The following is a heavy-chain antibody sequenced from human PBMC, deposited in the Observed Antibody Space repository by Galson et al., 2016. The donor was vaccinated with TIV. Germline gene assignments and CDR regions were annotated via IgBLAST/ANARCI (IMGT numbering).Heavy chain of an antibody. J-gene: IGHJ4*02. Sequence: SLRLSCAASGFTFDDYGMTWVRHVPVKGLECVSDIIGNRGITAYAVSLKGRFTISTDNAKKSLYLQMNSLRAGDTALYLCARHVTCGGDCYDFDYWGQGTLVTVSS. CDR1: GFTFDDYG. D-gene: IGHD2-21*01. CDR3: ARHVTCGGDCYDFDY. V-gene: IGHV3-20*01. CDR2: IIGNRGIT.